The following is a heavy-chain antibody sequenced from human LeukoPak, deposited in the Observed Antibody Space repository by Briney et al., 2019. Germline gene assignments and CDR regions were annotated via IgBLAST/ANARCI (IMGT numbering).Heavy chain of an antibody. D-gene: IGHD6-19*01. J-gene: IGHJ4*02. CDR2: IKPDSGSS. V-gene: IGHV1-2*02. CDR1: GYTFTAYY. Sequence: ASVKVSCKASGYTFTAYYIHWLRQAPGQGPEWMGWIKPDSGSSHYAQKFQGRVTMTRDTSSNSAYMDLTRLKSDDTAVYYCARDLSLAVPVQGYWGQGTLVTVSS. CDR3: ARDLSLAVPVQGY.